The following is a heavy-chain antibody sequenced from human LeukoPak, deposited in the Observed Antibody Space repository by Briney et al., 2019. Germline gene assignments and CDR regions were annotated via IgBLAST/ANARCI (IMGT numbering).Heavy chain of an antibody. J-gene: IGHJ6*02. D-gene: IGHD6-13*01. CDR2: ISAYNGNT. Sequence: ASVKVSCKASGYTFTSYGISWVRQAPGQGLEWMGWISAYNGNTNYAQKLQGRVTMTTDTSTSTAYMELRSLRSDDTAVYYCARDMQQLVSPRKGSPPGIYYGMDVWGQGTTVTVSS. CDR1: GYTFTSYG. CDR3: ARDMQQLVSPRKGSPPGIYYGMDV. V-gene: IGHV1-18*01.